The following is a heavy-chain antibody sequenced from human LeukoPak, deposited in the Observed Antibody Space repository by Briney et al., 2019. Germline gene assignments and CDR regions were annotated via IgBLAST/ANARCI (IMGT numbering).Heavy chain of an antibody. CDR1: GFTFSSYS. J-gene: IGHJ4*02. V-gene: IGHV3-21*01. D-gene: IGHD3-22*01. CDR3: AREYSSGYYYVD. Sequence: GGSLRLSCAASGFTFSSYSMNWVRQAPGKGLEWVSSISSSSSYIYYADSVKGRFTISRDNAKNSLYLQMNSLRAEDTAVYYCAREYSSGYYYVDWGQGTLVTVSS. CDR2: ISSSSSYI.